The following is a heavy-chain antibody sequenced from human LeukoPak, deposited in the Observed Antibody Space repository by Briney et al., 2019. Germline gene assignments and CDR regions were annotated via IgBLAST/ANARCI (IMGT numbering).Heavy chain of an antibody. Sequence: SETLSLTCTVSGGSISSYYWSWIRQPAGKGLEWIGRIYTSGSTNYNPSLKSRVTMSVDTSKNQFSLKLSSVTAADTAVYYCARDPERDGYNYDDAFDIWGQGTMVTVSS. CDR1: GGSISSYY. CDR2: IYTSGST. V-gene: IGHV4-4*07. CDR3: ARDPERDGYNYDDAFDI. J-gene: IGHJ3*02. D-gene: IGHD5-24*01.